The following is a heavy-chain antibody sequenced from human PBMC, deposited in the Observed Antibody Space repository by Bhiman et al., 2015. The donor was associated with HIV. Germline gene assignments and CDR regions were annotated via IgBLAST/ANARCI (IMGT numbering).Heavy chain of an antibody. V-gene: IGHV3-9*01. Sequence: EVQLVESGGGLVQPGRSLRLSCAASGFTFDDYAMHWVRQAPGKGLEWVSGISWNSGNMGYADSVKGRFTISRDSAKNSLYLQMNSLRPEDTAIYYCARRFNWNFDYWGQGTLVTVSS. CDR2: ISWNSGNM. CDR1: GFTFDDYA. J-gene: IGHJ4*02. D-gene: IGHD1-20*01. CDR3: ARRFNWNFDY.